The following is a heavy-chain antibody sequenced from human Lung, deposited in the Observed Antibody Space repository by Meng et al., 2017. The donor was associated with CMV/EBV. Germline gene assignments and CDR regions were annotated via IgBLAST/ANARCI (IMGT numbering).Heavy chain of an antibody. V-gene: IGHV3-30*04. CDR3: ARDAPPNSGSSYGPFDF. D-gene: IGHD1-26*01. CDR2: ISYDGSNE. Sequence: GESLKISCAASGFTFSSHAVHWVRQAPGNGLEWVTTISYDGSNEYYADSVKGRFTISRDNSRNTVFLQMNTLRREDTAVYYCARDAPPNSGSSYGPFDFWGQGTMVTVSS. J-gene: IGHJ4*02. CDR1: GFTFSSHA.